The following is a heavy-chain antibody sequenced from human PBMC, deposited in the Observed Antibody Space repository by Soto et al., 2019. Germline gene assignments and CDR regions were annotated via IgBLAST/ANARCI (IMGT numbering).Heavy chain of an antibody. CDR2: IYSGGST. CDR1: GVTVSSNY. D-gene: IGHD5-18*01. J-gene: IGHJ4*02. Sequence: EVQLVESGGGLXQXXXXLRLSCAASGVTVSSNYMSWVRQAPGKGLEWVSVIYSGGSTYYADSVKGRFTISRDNSKNTLYLQMNSLRAEDTAVYYCARHGYNYGGGYFDYWGQGTLVTVSS. V-gene: IGHV3-66*04. CDR3: ARHGYNYGGGYFDY.